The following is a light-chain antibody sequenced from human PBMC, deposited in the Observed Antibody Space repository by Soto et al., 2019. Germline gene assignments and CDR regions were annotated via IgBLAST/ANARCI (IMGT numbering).Light chain of an antibody. CDR2: AAY. J-gene: IGKJ1*01. CDR1: QSISSSY. Sequence: IQVNNCPVTXSLKERSRATLTCRASQSISSSYLAWHQQPTGNXPXXLVYAAYSRATGITDSFSGSGYGTDFPPTVFCLENEDSAVYSCQQYGRLRTFGQGTLVDI. CDR3: QQYGRLRT. V-gene: IGKV3-20*01.